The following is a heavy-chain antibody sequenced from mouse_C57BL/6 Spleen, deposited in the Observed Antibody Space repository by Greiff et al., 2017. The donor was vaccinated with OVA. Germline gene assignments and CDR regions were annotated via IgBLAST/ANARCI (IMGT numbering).Heavy chain of an antibody. CDR2: IWSDGST. CDR3: ARPPYDYDYAMDY. D-gene: IGHD2-4*01. J-gene: IGHJ4*01. Sequence: VKLMESGPGLVAPSQSLSITCTVSGFSLTSYGVHWVRQPPGKGLEWLVVIWSDGSTTYNSALKSRLSISKDNSKSQVFLKMNSLQTDDTAMYYCARPPYDYDYAMDYWGQGTSVTVSS. V-gene: IGHV2-6*03. CDR1: GFSLTSYG.